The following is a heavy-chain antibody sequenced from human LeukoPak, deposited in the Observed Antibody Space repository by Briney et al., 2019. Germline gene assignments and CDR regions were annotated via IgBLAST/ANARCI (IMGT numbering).Heavy chain of an antibody. CDR2: INNDGSTT. CDR1: GFTFSSYW. CDR3: VRGGVTGSGTYYVLH. J-gene: IGHJ4*02. V-gene: IGHV3-74*01. Sequence: GGSLRLSCAASGFTFSSYWMHWVRQVPGKGLVWVSRINNDGSTTRYADSVKGRFTISRDNAKNTVYLQMNSLRAEDTAVYYCVRGGVTGSGTYYVLHWGQGTLITVSS. D-gene: IGHD3-10*01.